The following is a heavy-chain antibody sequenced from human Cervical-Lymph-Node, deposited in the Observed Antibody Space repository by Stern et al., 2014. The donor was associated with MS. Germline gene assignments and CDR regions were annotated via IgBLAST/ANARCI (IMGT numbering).Heavy chain of an antibody. CDR2: FTHSSEST. CDR1: GYTFTSHY. CDR3: ARGFVSTANWFDH. Sequence: VQLVESGAEVKKPGASVTVSCKASGYTFTSHYIHWVRQAPGQGLEWMGIFTHSSESTSSAPLFQGELTMTWDTSTSTVNMHLSSLTSEDTAVYDCARGFVSTANWFDHWGQGTLVTVSS. D-gene: IGHD3-10*01. V-gene: IGHV1-46*01. J-gene: IGHJ5*02.